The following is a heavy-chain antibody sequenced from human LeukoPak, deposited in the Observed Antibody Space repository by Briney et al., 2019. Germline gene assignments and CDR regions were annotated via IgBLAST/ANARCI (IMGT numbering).Heavy chain of an antibody. V-gene: IGHV4-30-4*01. CDR1: GGSISSGDYY. J-gene: IGHJ5*02. CDR3: ARDLGHPTRWFDP. CDR2: IYYSGST. Sequence: SQTLSLTCTVSGGSISSGDYYWSWIRQPPGKGLEWIGYIYYSGSTYYNPSLKSRVTISVDTSKNQFSLKLSSVTAADTAVYYCARDLGHPTRWFDPWGQGTLVTVSS.